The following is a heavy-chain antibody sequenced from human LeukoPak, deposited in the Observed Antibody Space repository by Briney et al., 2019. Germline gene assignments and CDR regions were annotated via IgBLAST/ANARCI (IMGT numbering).Heavy chain of an antibody. Sequence: TGGSLRLSCAASGFTVSSDYISWVRQAPGKGLEWVSTIYSGGSSNYADSVRARFTISRDNSKNTVYLQMNSLRVEDTAVYYCARATLDNWGQGTLVTVSS. CDR1: GFTVSSDY. J-gene: IGHJ4*02. V-gene: IGHV3-53*01. CDR2: IYSGGSS. CDR3: ARATLDN.